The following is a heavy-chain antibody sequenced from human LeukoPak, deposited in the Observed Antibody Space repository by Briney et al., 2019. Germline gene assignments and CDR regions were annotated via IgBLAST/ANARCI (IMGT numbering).Heavy chain of an antibody. D-gene: IGHD2-21*01. CDR3: AKVFQRFTYYYGMDV. V-gene: IGHV3-30*18. Sequence: GRALRLSCAGSGFTFSNYGMHWVRQAPGKGRGWVAVISYDGINKYYADSVKGRFTISRDNSKNTLYLQMNSLRAEDTAVYYCAKVFQRFTYYYGMDVWGQGTTVTVSS. J-gene: IGHJ6*02. CDR2: ISYDGINK. CDR1: GFTFSNYG.